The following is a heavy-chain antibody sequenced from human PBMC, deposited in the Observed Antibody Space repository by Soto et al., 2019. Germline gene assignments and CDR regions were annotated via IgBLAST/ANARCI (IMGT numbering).Heavy chain of an antibody. V-gene: IGHV4-31*03. CDR2: IYYSGST. D-gene: IGHD3-22*01. J-gene: IGHJ4*02. CDR1: GGSISSGGYY. Sequence: SETLSLTCTVSGGSISSGGYYWSWIRQHPGKGLEWIGYIYYSGSTYYNPSLKSRVTISVETSKNQFSLKLGSVTAADTAVYYCARSNPYYYDSSGYYFDYWGQGTLVTVSS. CDR3: ARSNPYYYDSSGYYFDY.